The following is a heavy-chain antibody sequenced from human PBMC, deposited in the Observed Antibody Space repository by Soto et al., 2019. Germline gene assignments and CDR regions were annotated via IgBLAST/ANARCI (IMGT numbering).Heavy chain of an antibody. V-gene: IGHV4-39*01. D-gene: IGHD2-2*02. CDR3: ATIPATTILTDY. J-gene: IGHJ4*02. CDR1: GGSITSSYY. CDR2: IYYSGST. Sequence: QLQLQESGPGLVKPSETLSLTCTVSGGSITSSYYWGWIRQPPGKGLEWIGSIYYSGSTYYNPSPQSRVTISVDTSKNQFSLKLSSGPAADTAVYSCATIPATTILTDYWGQGTLVTVSS.